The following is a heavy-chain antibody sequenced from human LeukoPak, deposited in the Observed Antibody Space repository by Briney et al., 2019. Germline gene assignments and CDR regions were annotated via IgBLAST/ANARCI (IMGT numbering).Heavy chain of an antibody. CDR1: GFTFSSYW. J-gene: IGHJ5*02. V-gene: IGHV3-7*01. CDR2: LKQDGSEK. D-gene: IGHD2-2*01. Sequence: GGSLRLSCAASGFTFSSYWMSWVRQAPGKGLEWVANLKQDGSEKYYVDSVKGRFTISRDNAKNSLYLQMNSLRAEDTAVYYCARTIVVVPAATGPGYNWFDPWGQGTLVTVSS. CDR3: ARTIVVVPAATGPGYNWFDP.